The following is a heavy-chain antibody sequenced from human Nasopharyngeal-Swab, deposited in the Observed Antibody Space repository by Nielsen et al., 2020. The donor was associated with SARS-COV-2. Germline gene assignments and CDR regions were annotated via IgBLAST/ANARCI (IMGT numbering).Heavy chain of an antibody. CDR2: IRSDRSIYT. D-gene: IGHD4-17*01. CDR1: GFSSSDYY. Sequence: AGSLTLSCAASGFSSSDYYMSWIRQAPGKGLEWVAYIRSDRSIYTFYADSVKGRFTISRDTPKNSLSLQMDSLRVEDTAVYFCARVEDNFGDYIDYWGQGTLVAVSS. V-gene: IGHV3-11*06. CDR3: ARVEDNFGDYIDY. J-gene: IGHJ4*02.